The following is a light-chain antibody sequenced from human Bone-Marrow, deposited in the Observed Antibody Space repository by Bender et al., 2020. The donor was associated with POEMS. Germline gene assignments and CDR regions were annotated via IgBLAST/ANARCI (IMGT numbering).Light chain of an antibody. J-gene: IGLJ1*01. CDR2: EVS. Sequence: QSALTQPASVSGSPGQSITISCTGTSSDVGAYNHVSWYQQHPGKAPKLMIYEVSNRPSGVSNRFSGSKSGNTASLTISGLQAEDEADYYCSSYTTSSPYVFGTGTKVTVL. V-gene: IGLV2-14*01. CDR3: SSYTTSSPYV. CDR1: SSDVGAYNH.